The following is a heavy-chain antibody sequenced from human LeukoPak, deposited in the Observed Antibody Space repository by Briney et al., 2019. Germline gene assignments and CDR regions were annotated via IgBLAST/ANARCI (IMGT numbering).Heavy chain of an antibody. V-gene: IGHV1-2*02. Sequence: ASVKVSCKASGYTFTGYYMHWVRHAPGQGLEWMGWINPNSGGTNYAQRFQGRVTMTRDTSISTAYMELSRLRSDDTAVYYCARDRPSSWEYGMDVWGQGTTVTVSS. CDR3: ARDRPSSWEYGMDV. CDR2: INPNSGGT. CDR1: GYTFTGYY. J-gene: IGHJ6*02. D-gene: IGHD2-2*01.